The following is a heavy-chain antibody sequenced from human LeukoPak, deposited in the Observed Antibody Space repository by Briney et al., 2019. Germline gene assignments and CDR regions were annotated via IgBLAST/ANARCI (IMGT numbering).Heavy chain of an antibody. J-gene: IGHJ2*01. V-gene: IGHV3-11*04. D-gene: IGHD3-22*01. CDR1: GFTFSDYY. CDR2: ISSSGSTI. CDR3: ARVVRDSSGYFDL. Sequence: GGSLRLSCAASGFTFSDYYMGWIRQAPGKGLEWVPYISSSGSTIYYADSVKGRFTISRDNAKNSLYLQMNSLRAEDTAVYYCARVVRDSSGYFDLWGRGTLVTVSS.